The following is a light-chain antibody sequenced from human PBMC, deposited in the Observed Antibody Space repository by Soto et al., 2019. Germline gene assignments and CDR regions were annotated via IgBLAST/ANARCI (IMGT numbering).Light chain of an antibody. CDR1: QTVINNQ. CDR3: QKYNSAPWT. J-gene: IGKJ1*01. CDR2: AAS. V-gene: IGKV3D-20*02. Sequence: EIVLTQSPATLSLSPGERASLSCRASQTVINNQLAWYQQTPGQAPRLLIYAASSRATGIPDRFSGSGSGTDFTLTISSLQPEDVATYYCQKYNSAPWTFGQGTKVDIK.